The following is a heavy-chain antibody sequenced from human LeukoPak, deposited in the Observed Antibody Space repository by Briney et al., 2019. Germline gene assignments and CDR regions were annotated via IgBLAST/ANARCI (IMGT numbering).Heavy chain of an antibody. CDR1: GGTFSSYA. CDR3: ARAVGYSSSWYDY. CDR2: IIPIFGTA. D-gene: IGHD6-13*01. V-gene: IGHV1-69*13. J-gene: IGHJ4*02. Sequence: SVKVSCEASGGTFSSYAISWVRQAPGQGLEWMGGIIPIFGTANYAQKFQGRVTITADESTSTAYMELSSLRSEDTAVYYCARAVGYSSSWYDYWGQGTLVTVSS.